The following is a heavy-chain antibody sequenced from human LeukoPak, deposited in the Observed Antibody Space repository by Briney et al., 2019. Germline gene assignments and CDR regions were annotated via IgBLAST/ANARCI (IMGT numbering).Heavy chain of an antibody. Sequence: SETLSLTCTVAGGSISSGSYYWSWIRQPAGKGLEWIGRIYTSGSTNYNPSLKSRVTISVDTSKNQCSLKLSSVTAADTAVYYCASIHDYSNPWGQGTLVTVSS. J-gene: IGHJ5*02. CDR3: ASIHDYSNP. D-gene: IGHD4-11*01. CDR2: IYTSGST. CDR1: GGSISSGSYY. V-gene: IGHV4-61*02.